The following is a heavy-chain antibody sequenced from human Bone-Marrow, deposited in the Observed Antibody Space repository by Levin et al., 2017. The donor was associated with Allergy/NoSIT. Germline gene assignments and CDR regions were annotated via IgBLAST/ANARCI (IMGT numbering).Heavy chain of an antibody. V-gene: IGHV3-23*01. J-gene: IGHJ5*02. CDR2: ISGSGENT. CDR1: TSTFYNYA. Sequence: GESLKISCAASTSTFYNYAMSWVRQAPGKGLEWVSAISGSGENTFYAVSVKGRFTISRDISKNTLYLQMNSLRPQDTAVFYCAKGCSGSAPYNEFGPWVQGTLVTVSS. D-gene: IGHD6-19*01. CDR3: AKGCSGSAPYNEFGP.